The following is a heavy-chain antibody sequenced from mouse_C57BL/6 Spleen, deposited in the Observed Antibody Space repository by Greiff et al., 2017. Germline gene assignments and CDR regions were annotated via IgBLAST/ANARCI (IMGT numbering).Heavy chain of an antibody. CDR1: GFTFSDYY. J-gene: IGHJ4*01. Sequence: EVQLQESEGGLVQPGSSMKLSCTASGFTFSDYYMAWVRQVPEKGLEWVANINYDGSSTYYLDSLKSRFIISRDNAKNILYLQMSSLKSEDTATYYCARVFIRDYAMDYWGQGTSVTVSS. CDR2: INYDGSST. V-gene: IGHV5-16*01. CDR3: ARVFIRDYAMDY. D-gene: IGHD1-1*01.